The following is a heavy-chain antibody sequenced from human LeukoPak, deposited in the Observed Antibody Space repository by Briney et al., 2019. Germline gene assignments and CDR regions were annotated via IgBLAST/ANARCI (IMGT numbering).Heavy chain of an antibody. Sequence: GGSLRLSCAASGFKFSDHYIDWVRQAPGKGLEWVSAISGSGGSTYYADSVKGRFTISRDNSKNTLYLQMNSLRAEDTAVYYCAKVLPNSGYEWGQGTLVTVSS. J-gene: IGHJ4*02. CDR2: ISGSGGST. D-gene: IGHD5-12*01. V-gene: IGHV3-23*01. CDR3: AKVLPNSGYE. CDR1: GFKFSDHY.